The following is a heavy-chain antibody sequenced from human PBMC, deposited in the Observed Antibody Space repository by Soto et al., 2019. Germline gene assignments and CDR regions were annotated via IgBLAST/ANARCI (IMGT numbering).Heavy chain of an antibody. CDR2: ISYDGSNK. V-gene: IGHV3-30*18. Sequence: PGGSLRLSCAASGFTFSSYGMHWVRQAPGKGLEWVAVISYDGSNKYYADSVKGRFTISGDNSKNTLYLQMNSLRAEDTAVYYCAKDFHHPIADLPQPGYWGQGTLVTVSS. D-gene: IGHD6-13*01. CDR3: AKDFHHPIADLPQPGY. J-gene: IGHJ4*02. CDR1: GFTFSSYG.